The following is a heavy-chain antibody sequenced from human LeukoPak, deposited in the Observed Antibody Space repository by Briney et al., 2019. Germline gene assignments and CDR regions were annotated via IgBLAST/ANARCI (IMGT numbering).Heavy chain of an antibody. V-gene: IGHV4-59*01. J-gene: IGHJ3*02. CDR2: IYYSGST. Sequence: SETLSLTCTVSGGSISSYYWSWIRQPPGKGLEWIGYIYYSGSTNYNPSLESRVTISVDTSKNQFSLKLSSVTAADTAVYYCARASDSYYDFWSGYYLLGAFDIWGQGTMVTVSS. D-gene: IGHD3-3*01. CDR1: GGSISSYY. CDR3: ARASDSYYDFWSGYYLLGAFDI.